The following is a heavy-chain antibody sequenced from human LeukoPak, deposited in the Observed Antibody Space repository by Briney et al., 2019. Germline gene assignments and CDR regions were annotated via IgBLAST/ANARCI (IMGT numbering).Heavy chain of an antibody. J-gene: IGHJ4*02. V-gene: IGHV3-66*02. CDR1: GFTVSSNY. CDR2: IYSDDNT. Sequence: GGSLRLSCAASGFTVSSNYRSWVRQAPGKGLEWVSVIYSDDNTHYADSVKGRFTISRDNSKNTLYLQMNSLRGEDTAVHYCARIDYWGQGTLVTVSS. CDR3: ARIDY.